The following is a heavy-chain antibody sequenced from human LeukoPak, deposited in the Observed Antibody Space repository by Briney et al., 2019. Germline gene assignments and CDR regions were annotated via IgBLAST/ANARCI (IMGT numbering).Heavy chain of an antibody. CDR3: ASPIAAQYYFDY. CDR2: IYHSGST. J-gene: IGHJ4*02. CDR1: GYSVSSGYY. D-gene: IGHD6-13*01. Sequence: PSETLSLTCAVSGYSVSSGYYWGWIRQPPGKGLEWIGSIYHSGSTYYNPSLKSRVTISVDTSKNQFSLKLSSVTAADTAVYYCASPIAAQYYFDYWGQGTLVTVSS. V-gene: IGHV4-38-2*01.